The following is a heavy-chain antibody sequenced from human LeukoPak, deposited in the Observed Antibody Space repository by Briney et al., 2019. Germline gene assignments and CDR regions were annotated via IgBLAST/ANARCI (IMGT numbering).Heavy chain of an antibody. D-gene: IGHD3-3*01. CDR1: GFTFSSYW. Sequence: GGSLRLSCAASGFTFSSYWMSWVRRAPGKGLEWVANIKQDGGEKYYADSVKGRFTISRDNAKSSLYLQMNSLRAEDTAVYYGARDLRFYDYWGQGTLVTVSS. CDR2: IKQDGGEK. V-gene: IGHV3-7*01. J-gene: IGHJ4*02. CDR3: ARDLRFYDY.